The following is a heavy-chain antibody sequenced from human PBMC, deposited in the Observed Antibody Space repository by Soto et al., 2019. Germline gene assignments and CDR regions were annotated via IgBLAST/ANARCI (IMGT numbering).Heavy chain of an antibody. CDR1: GGTFSSYA. CDR2: IIPIFGTA. D-gene: IGHD3-10*01. Sequence: ASVKVSCKASGGTFSSYAISWVRQAPGQGLEWMGGIIPIFGTANYAQKFQGRVTITADESTSTAYMELSSLRSEDTAVYYCARTPYYYGSGITYYFDYWGQGTLVTVYS. J-gene: IGHJ4*02. V-gene: IGHV1-69*13. CDR3: ARTPYYYGSGITYYFDY.